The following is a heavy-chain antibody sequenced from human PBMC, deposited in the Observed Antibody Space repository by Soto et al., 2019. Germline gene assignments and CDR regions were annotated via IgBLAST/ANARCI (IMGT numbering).Heavy chain of an antibody. D-gene: IGHD3-10*01. CDR1: GGSISSYY. CDR2: IYYSGST. V-gene: IGHV4-59*01. J-gene: IGHJ4*02. Sequence: SETLSLTCTVSGGSISSYYWSWIRQPPGKGLEWIGYIYYSGSTNYNPSLKSRVTISVDTSKNQFSLKLSSVTAADTAVYYCAREDGYCFDYWGQGTLVTVSS. CDR3: AREDGYCFDY.